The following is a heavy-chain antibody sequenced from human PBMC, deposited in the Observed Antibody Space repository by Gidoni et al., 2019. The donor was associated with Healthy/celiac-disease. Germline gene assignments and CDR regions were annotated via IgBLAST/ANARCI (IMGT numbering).Heavy chain of an antibody. CDR2: ISSSSSTI. J-gene: IGHJ4*02. CDR3: ARNGYSSGWSDY. Sequence: EVQLVESGGGLVQPGGSMRLAWAASGFTFSSYSMNWVRQAPGKGLEWGSFISSSSSTIYYADSVKGRFTISRDNAKNSLYLQMNSLRDEDTAVYYCARNGYSSGWSDYWGQGTLVTVSS. CDR1: GFTFSSYS. D-gene: IGHD6-19*01. V-gene: IGHV3-48*02.